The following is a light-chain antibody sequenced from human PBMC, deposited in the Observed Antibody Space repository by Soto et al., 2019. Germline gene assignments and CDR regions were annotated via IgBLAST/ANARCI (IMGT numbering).Light chain of an antibody. CDR1: QSISNY. Sequence: DIQMTQSPSSLSASVGDRVTINCRASQSISNYLNWYQQKPGKAPKLLIYAASSMQSGVPSRFSGSGSETDFTVTIRSLQPDDSATYYCQQSFSPLWTFGQGTKVEV. V-gene: IGKV1-39*01. CDR3: QQSFSPLWT. CDR2: AAS. J-gene: IGKJ1*01.